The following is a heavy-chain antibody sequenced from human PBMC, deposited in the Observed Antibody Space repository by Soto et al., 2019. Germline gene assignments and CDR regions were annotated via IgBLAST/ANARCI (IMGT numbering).Heavy chain of an antibody. CDR2: IYYSGST. V-gene: IGHV4-31*03. D-gene: IGHD3-16*02. Sequence: PSETLSLTCTVSGGSISSGGYYWSWIRQHPGKGLEWIGYIYYSGSTYYNPSLKSRVTISVDTSKNQFSLKLSSVTAADTAVYYCARSRYDYVWGSYRPFDPWGQGTLVTVSS. CDR3: ARSRYDYVWGSYRPFDP. CDR1: GGSISSGGYY. J-gene: IGHJ5*02.